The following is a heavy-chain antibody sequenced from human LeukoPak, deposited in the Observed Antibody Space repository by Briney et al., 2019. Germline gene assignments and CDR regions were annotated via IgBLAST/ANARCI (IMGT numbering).Heavy chain of an antibody. V-gene: IGHV6-1*01. Sequence: SQTLSLTCAISGDSVSSNSAAWNWIRQSPSRGLEWLGRTYYRSKWYNDYAVSVKSRITINPDTSKNQFPLQLNSVTPEDTAVYYCARDSIAAAGPWGWFDPWGQGTLVTVSS. CDR1: GDSVSSNSAA. CDR2: TYYRSKWYN. D-gene: IGHD6-13*01. CDR3: ARDSIAAAGPWGWFDP. J-gene: IGHJ5*02.